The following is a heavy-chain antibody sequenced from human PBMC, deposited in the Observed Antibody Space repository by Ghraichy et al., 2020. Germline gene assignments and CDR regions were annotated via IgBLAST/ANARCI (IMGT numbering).Heavy chain of an antibody. CDR2: ISASGVNT. D-gene: IGHD5-12*01. Sequence: GGSLRLACAASEFIFSNYGMGWVRLGPGKGLQWVAAISASGVNTYYEDSMRGRFTISRDNFKNTLFLEMNSLRAEDTAVYYCAKEGGSRLPFDYWGQGTLVTVSS. CDR3: AKEGGSRLPFDY. CDR1: EFIFSNYG. J-gene: IGHJ4*02. V-gene: IGHV3-23*01.